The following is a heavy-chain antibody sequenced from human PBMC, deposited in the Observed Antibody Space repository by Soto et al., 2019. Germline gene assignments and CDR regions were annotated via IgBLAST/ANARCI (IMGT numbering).Heavy chain of an antibody. CDR1: GFTLKSYE. CDR3: ARGYTSIQGDLSHYNGLDV. CDR2: ITSSTRTT. V-gene: IGHV3-48*03. J-gene: IGHJ6*02. Sequence: DEQLVESGGGLVQSGGSLRLSCEASGFTLKSYEVNWVRQAPGKGLEWISYITSSTRTTYYADSVKGRFTISRDNARKSVYLQMNSLRVEDTAIYYCARGYTSIQGDLSHYNGLDVWGQGTTVTVSS. D-gene: IGHD3-10*01.